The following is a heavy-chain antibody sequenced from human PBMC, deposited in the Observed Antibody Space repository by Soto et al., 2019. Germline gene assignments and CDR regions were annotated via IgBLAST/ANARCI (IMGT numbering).Heavy chain of an antibody. D-gene: IGHD6-13*01. CDR3: AKGRIAAVPFDY. CDR1: GFTFSSYA. V-gene: IGHV3-23*01. J-gene: IGHJ4*02. Sequence: EVQLLDSGGGLVQPGGSLRLSCAASGFTFSSYAMSWVRQAPGEGLEGVSAISGSGGSTYYPDSVKGRFTISRDNSKNTVYLRMNSLRAEDTAVYYCAKGRIAAVPFDYWGQGTLVTVSS. CDR2: ISGSGGST.